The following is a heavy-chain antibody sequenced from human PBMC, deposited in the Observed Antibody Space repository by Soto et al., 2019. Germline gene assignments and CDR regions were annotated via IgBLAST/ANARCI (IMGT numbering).Heavy chain of an antibody. CDR2: VYYNGNT. D-gene: IGHD6-13*01. CDR3: ARAGSTWRYFFDY. Sequence: SETLSLTCTVSGGSISSYYWSWIRQPPGKGLEWIGYVYYNGNTNYNPSLQSRVTISVDTSKNQFSLKVKSVTVADTAIYYCARAGSTWRYFFDYWGQGSLVTVSS. V-gene: IGHV4-59*01. J-gene: IGHJ4*02. CDR1: GGSISSYY.